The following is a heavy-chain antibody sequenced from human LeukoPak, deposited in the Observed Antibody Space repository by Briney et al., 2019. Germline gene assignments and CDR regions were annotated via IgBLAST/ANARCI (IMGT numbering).Heavy chain of an antibody. CDR2: IYHSGST. D-gene: IGHD5-24*01. CDR3: ARPSWLQFDFDY. V-gene: IGHV4-38-2*02. J-gene: IGHJ4*02. CDR1: GYSINNGYY. Sequence: PSETLSLTCTVSGYSINNGYYWGWIRQPPGKGLEWIGSIYHSGSTYYNPSLKSRVTISVDTSKNQFSLKLSSVTAADTAVYYCARPSWLQFDFDYWGQGTLVTVSS.